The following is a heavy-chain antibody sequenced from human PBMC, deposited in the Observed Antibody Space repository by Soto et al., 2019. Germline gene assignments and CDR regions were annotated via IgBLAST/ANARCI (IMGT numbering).Heavy chain of an antibody. V-gene: IGHV3-21*01. CDR2: ISSSSSYI. CDR1: GFTFSSYS. Sequence: PGGSLRLSCAASGFTFSSYSMNWVRQAPGKGLEWVSSISSSSSYIYYADSVKGRFTISRDNAKNSLYLQMNSLRAEDTAVYYCARDKSMVRSDWFDPWGQGTLVTVSS. CDR3: ARDKSMVRSDWFDP. J-gene: IGHJ5*02. D-gene: IGHD3-10*01.